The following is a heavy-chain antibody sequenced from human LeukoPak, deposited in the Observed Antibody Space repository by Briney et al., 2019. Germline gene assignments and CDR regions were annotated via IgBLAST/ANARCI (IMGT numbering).Heavy chain of an antibody. CDR1: GGSNY. CDR2: IHYSGSP. J-gene: IGHJ5*02. V-gene: IGHV4-59*08. D-gene: IGHD1-20*01. CDR3: ARHSNWNGGVDWFDP. Sequence: PSETLSLTCTVSGGSNYWSWIRQPPGKGLEWIGYIHYSGSPNYNPSLKSRVTISIDTSNNQFSLKLNSVTAADTAVYYCARHSNWNGGVDWFDPWGQGTQVTVSS.